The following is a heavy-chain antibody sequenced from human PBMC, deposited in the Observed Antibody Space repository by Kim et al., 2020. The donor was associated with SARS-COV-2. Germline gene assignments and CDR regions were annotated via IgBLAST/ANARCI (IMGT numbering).Heavy chain of an antibody. CDR3: ARVSSYYYDSSGYYDAFDY. V-gene: IGHV3-66*01. D-gene: IGHD3-22*01. J-gene: IGHJ4*02. Sequence: GGSLRLSCAASGFTVSSNYMSWVRQAPGKGLEWVSVIYSGGSTYYADSVKDRFTISRDNSKNTLYLQMNSLRAEDTAVYYCARVSSYYYDSSGYYDAFDYWGQGTLVTVSS. CDR1: GFTVSSNY. CDR2: IYSGGST.